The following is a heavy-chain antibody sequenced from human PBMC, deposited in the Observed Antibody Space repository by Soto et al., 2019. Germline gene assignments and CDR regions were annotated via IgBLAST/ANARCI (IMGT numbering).Heavy chain of an antibody. CDR2: ISYDGNNK. CDR1: GFTFSSYG. CDR3: AKILQLGDYAYYYYGMDV. Sequence: QVQLVESGGGVVQPGRSLRLSCAASGFTFSSYGMHWVRQAPGKGLEWVAVISYDGNNKYYADSVKGRFTISRDNSKNTXKLQMNSLRAEDTAVYYCAKILQLGDYAYYYYGMDVWGQGTTVTVSS. V-gene: IGHV3-30*18. J-gene: IGHJ6*02. D-gene: IGHD4-17*01.